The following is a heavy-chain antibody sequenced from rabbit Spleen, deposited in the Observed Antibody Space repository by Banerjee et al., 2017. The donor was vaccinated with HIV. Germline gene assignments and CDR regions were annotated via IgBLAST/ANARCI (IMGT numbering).Heavy chain of an antibody. D-gene: IGHD6-1*01. J-gene: IGHJ4*01. CDR1: GFDFSGYG. Sequence: QEQLGESGGGLVQPGESLKLSCQASGFDFSGYGVSWVRQAPGKGLEWIGCIGTGSGSTFYASWAKGRFTISKTSSTTVTLQMTSLTAADTASYFCARSYGVNNWGHNLWGPGTLVTVS. V-gene: IGHV1S45*01. CDR3: ARSYGVNNWGHNL. CDR2: IGTGSGST.